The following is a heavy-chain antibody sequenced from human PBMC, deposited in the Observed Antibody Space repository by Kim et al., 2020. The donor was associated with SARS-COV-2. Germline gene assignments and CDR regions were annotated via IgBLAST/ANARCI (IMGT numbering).Heavy chain of an antibody. J-gene: IGHJ5*02. V-gene: IGHV1-2*02. CDR2: VDTKNGDT. Sequence: ASVKVSCKASGFTFTDFYIHWVRQAPGQGLAWMGRVDTKNGDTRYVRKYQGRVSMTRDTSTTTAYMELNSLTSDDTAVYYCARGGPAHEFDPWGQGTLV. CDR1: GFTFTDFY. CDR3: ARGGPAHEFDP.